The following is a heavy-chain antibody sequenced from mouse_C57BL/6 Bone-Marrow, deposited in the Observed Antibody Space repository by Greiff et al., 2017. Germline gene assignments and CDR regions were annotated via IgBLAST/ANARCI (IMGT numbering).Heavy chain of an antibody. V-gene: IGHV1-59*01. J-gene: IGHJ3*01. CDR2: IDPSDSYT. CDR1: GYTFTSYW. CDR3: ARGVGQGH. D-gene: IGHD3-3*01. Sequence: VQLQQSGAELVRPGTSVKLSCKASGYTFTSYWMHWVKQRPGQGLEWIGVIDPSDSYTNYNQKFKGKATLTVDTSSSTAYMQLSSLTSEDSAVYYCARGVGQGHWGQGTLVTVSA.